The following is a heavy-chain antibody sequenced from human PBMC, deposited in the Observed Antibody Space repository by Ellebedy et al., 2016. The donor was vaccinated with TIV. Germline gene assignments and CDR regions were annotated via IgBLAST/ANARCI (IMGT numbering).Heavy chain of an antibody. J-gene: IGHJ4*02. CDR1: GYTFTAYS. D-gene: IGHD6-19*01. V-gene: IGHV1-2*02. CDR3: ARDRTVAVAVFGTDF. Sequence: ASVKVSXKASGYTFTAYSMHWVRQAPGQGLEWMGWINPRSGVTKYAQKFQGRVTVTRDTSASITTAYMELSSLRSDDTAIYYCARDRTVAVAVFGTDFWGQGTLVTVSS. CDR2: INPRSGVT.